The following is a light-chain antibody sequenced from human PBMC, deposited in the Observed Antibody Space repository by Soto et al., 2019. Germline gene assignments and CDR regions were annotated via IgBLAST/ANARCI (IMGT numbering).Light chain of an antibody. J-gene: IGLJ2*01. CDR3: SSYAGSNTDVV. V-gene: IGLV2-8*01. CDR2: EVS. CDR1: SSDVGGYNY. Sequence: QSALTQPPSASGSPGQSVTISCTGTSSDVGGYNYVSWYQQHPGKAPKLMIYEVSKRTSGVPDRFSGSKSGNTASLTVSGLQAEDEAAYYCSSYAGSNTDVVFGGGPKLPVL.